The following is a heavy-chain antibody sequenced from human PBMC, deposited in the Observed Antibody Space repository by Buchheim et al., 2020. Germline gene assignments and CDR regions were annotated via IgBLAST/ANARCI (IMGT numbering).Heavy chain of an antibody. Sequence: EVQLVESGGGLVQPGGSLRLSCAASGFTFSSYSMNWVRQAPGKGLEWVSYISSSSSTIYYADSVKGRFTISRDNAKNSLYPQMNSLRAEDTAVYYCARAAVYSSSSRSFDYWGQGTL. V-gene: IGHV3-48*01. D-gene: IGHD6-6*01. CDR1: GFTFSSYS. CDR3: ARAAVYSSSSRSFDY. J-gene: IGHJ4*02. CDR2: ISSSSSTI.